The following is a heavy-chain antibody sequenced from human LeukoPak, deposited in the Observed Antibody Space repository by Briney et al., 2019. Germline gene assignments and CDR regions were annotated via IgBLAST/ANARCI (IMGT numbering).Heavy chain of an antibody. CDR2: IYYSGST. Sequence: PSETLSLTCTVSGGSISSYYWSWIRQPPGKGLEWIGYIYYSGSTNYNPSLKSRVTISVDTSKNQFSLKLSSVTAADTAVYYCARGGSSSSPYYFDYWGQGTLVTVS. CDR3: ARGGSSSSPYYFDY. V-gene: IGHV4-59*01. D-gene: IGHD6-6*01. J-gene: IGHJ4*02. CDR1: GGSISSYY.